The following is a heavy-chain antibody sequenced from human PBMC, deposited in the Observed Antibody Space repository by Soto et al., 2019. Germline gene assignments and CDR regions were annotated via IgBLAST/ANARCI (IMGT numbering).Heavy chain of an antibody. J-gene: IGHJ4*02. Sequence: QVHLVESGGGVAQAGRSLRLSCAASGFSFSAYSMHWVRQAPGKGLEWVAVISSDGSKTYYAGSLKGRFTVSRDNSKNILYLQMNSLRAEDTAVYYCARAGQQVAVFDYWGQGTEVTVSS. CDR1: GFSFSAYS. D-gene: IGHD6-13*01. CDR3: ARAGQQVAVFDY. CDR2: ISSDGSKT. V-gene: IGHV3-30-3*01.